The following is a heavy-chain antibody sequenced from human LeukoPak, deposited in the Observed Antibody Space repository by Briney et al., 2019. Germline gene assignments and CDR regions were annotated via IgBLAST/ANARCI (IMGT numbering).Heavy chain of an antibody. Sequence: SESLSLTCTVSGDSIRSYYWNWIRRPPGKGLEWIGYIYYTGSTSYNPSLKRGVTISLGTSKSQYSLRLTSETAADTAVYYCASHGSSGHDPLTWGQGTLVTVSS. D-gene: IGHD5-12*01. V-gene: IGHV4-59*08. CDR2: IYYTGST. CDR3: ASHGSSGHDPLT. J-gene: IGHJ4*01. CDR1: GDSIRSYY.